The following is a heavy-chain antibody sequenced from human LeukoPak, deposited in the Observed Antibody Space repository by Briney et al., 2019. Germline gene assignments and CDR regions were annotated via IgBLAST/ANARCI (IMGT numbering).Heavy chain of an antibody. D-gene: IGHD3-10*01. CDR1: GGTFSSYA. CDR3: ARVRSRITMVNYHFDY. CDR2: IIPIFGTA. J-gene: IGHJ4*02. V-gene: IGHV1-69*13. Sequence: SVKVSCKASGGTFSSYAISWVRQAPGQGLEWMGGIIPIFGTANYAQKFQGRVTITADESTSTAYMELSSLRSEDTAVYYCARVRSRITMVNYHFDYWGQGTLVTVSS.